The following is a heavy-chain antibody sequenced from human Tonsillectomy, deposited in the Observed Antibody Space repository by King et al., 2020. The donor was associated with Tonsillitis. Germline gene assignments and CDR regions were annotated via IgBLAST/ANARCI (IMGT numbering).Heavy chain of an antibody. CDR2: ISGSSRYI. CDR3: ARDRGRSNAFDI. CDR1: GFTFSSYN. V-gene: IGHV3-21*01. D-gene: IGHD1-26*01. Sequence: VQLVESGGGLVKPGGSLRLSCAASGFTFSSYNMNWVRQAPGKGLEWVSSISGSSRYIYYADSVKGRFTISRDNAKNSLYLQMNSLRAEDTAVYYCARDRGRSNAFDIWGQGTMVTVSS. J-gene: IGHJ3*02.